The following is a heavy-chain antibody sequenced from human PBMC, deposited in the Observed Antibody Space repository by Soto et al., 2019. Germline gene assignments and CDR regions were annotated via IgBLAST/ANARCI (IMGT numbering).Heavy chain of an antibody. D-gene: IGHD1-26*01. CDR1: GASISSTSSY. CDR3: ARHVEWEIFYYFEH. CDR2: FFYNKNT. V-gene: IGHV4-39*01. J-gene: IGHJ4*01. Sequence: SATLSLTCTVSGASISSTSSYWGWVRQPPGKGLEWIGSFFYNKNTYYNPSLKSRVTISVDTSKMQFSLNLTSVTAADTAVYYCARHVEWEIFYYFEHWGQGTPVTVSS.